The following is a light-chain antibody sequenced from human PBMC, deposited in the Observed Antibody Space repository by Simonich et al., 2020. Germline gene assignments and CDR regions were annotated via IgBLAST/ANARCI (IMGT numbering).Light chain of an antibody. CDR3: SSYAGSNNLV. CDR1: SSNVGGYNY. CDR2: EVS. V-gene: IGLV2-8*01. J-gene: IGLJ2*01. Sequence: QSALTQPPSASGSPGQSVTISCTGTSSNVGGYNYVSWYQQHPGKAPKLIIYEVSELTAGVPDRFSGSKSGNTASLTVSGLQAEDEADYYCSSYAGSNNLVFGGGTKLTVL.